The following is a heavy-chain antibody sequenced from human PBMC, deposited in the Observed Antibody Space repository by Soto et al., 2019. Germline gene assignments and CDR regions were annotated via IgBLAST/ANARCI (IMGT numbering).Heavy chain of an antibody. Sequence: PXRGLRGPCAASGLTGSSNTMSRARQAPGKGLEWVSVLYIGGTTCYADSVKCRFTISRDNSKNTLYLHMNSLRAEDTAVYYCADCFDWILSDHDWGQGTLVTFSS. J-gene: IGHJ4*02. D-gene: IGHD3-9*01. CDR3: ADCFDWILSDHD. CDR2: LYIGGTT. CDR1: GLTGSSNT. V-gene: IGHV3-53*01.